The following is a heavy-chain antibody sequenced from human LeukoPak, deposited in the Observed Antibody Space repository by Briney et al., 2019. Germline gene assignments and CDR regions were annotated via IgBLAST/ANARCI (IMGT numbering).Heavy chain of an antibody. V-gene: IGHV4-39*01. CDR3: ARHTPLTTGGTEGFDI. CDR2: VYYSGGT. D-gene: IGHD6-13*01. CDR1: GGSLSRTDYY. Sequence: SETLSLTCTVSGGSLSRTDYYWGWIRQPPGKGLEWIGSVYYSGGTYHNPSPKTRVTLSVDTSKNQFSLKPNSVTAADTAVYYCARHTPLTTGGTEGFDIWGQGTMVTVSP. J-gene: IGHJ3*02.